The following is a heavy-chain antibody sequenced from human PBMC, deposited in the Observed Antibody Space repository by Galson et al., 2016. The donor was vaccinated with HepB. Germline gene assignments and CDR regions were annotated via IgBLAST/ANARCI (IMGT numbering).Heavy chain of an antibody. V-gene: IGHV1-18*04. CDR2: ISANSGNT. Sequence: SVKVSCKASGYRFPTYGISWVRQAPGQGLEWLGWISANSGNTIYAQKFQDRVTMTTDTSTSTAYMELRSLRSDDTAVYYCARDGLRFLEWLRDGMDVWGQGTTVTVSS. J-gene: IGHJ6*02. D-gene: IGHD3-3*01. CDR3: ARDGLRFLEWLRDGMDV. CDR1: GYRFPTYG.